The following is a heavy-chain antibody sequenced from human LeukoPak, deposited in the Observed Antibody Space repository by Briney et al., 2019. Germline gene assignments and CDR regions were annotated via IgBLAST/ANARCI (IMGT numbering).Heavy chain of an antibody. D-gene: IGHD4-23*01. CDR1: GVSISSGGNY. CDR3: AREPVGNQAIDY. CDR2: IYCRGST. J-gene: IGHJ4*02. Sequence: SETLSLTCTVSGVSISSGGNYWSWLRPHTGKGLGWIWYIYCRGSTYYSPPLKSRVTIPIDTSKNHFSLKLSSVTAADTAVYYCAREPVGNQAIDYWGQGTLVTVSS. V-gene: IGHV4-31*03.